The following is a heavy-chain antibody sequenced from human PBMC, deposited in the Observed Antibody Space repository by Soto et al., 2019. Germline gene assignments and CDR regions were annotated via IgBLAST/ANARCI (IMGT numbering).Heavy chain of an antibody. V-gene: IGHV1-18*01. J-gene: IGHJ4*02. CDR2: ISPHNGNT. CDR3: ARDTGNSFDY. Sequence: HVQLVQSGGELKKPGASVKVSCNTSGYTFNTYFITWVRQTPGQGLEWMGWISPHNGNTNYAEKFQGRVTMTADTITNTAYMELSKLRIDDTAVYYCARDTGNSFDYWGQGTPVTVSS. CDR1: GYTFNTYF.